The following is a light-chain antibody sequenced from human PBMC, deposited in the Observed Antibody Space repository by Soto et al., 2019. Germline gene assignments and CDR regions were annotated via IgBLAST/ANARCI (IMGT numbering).Light chain of an antibody. CDR1: SSDVGGYNY. CDR3: SSYTSSSTLL. V-gene: IGLV2-14*01. Sequence: QSALTQPASVSGSPGQSITISCTGTSSDVGGYNYVSWYQQHPGKAPKLMIYDVSNRPSGVSNRFSGSKSGNTASLTISGLQAEDEADYYCSSYTSSSTLLFGTGPRSPS. CDR2: DVS. J-gene: IGLJ1*01.